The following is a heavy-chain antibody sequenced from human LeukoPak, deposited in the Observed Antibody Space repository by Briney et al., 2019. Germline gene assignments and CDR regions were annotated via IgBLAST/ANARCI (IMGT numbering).Heavy chain of an antibody. CDR3: AKDLTGLVFDY. V-gene: IGHV3-33*06. CDR1: GFTFSSYG. J-gene: IGHJ4*02. D-gene: IGHD3-10*01. Sequence: GGSLRLSCAASGFTFSSYGMHWVRQAPGKGLEWVAVIWYDGSNKYYADSVKGRFTISRDNSKNTQYLQMNSLRAEDTAVYYCAKDLTGLVFDYWGQGTLVTVSS. CDR2: IWYDGSNK.